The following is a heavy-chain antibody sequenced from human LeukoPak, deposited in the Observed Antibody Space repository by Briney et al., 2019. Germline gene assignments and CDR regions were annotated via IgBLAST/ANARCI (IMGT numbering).Heavy chain of an antibody. Sequence: PSETLSLTCAVYGGSFSGYYWSWIRQPPGKGLEWIGEINHSGSTNYNPSLKSRGTISVDTSKNQFSLKLSSVTAADTAVYYCATSRNWYFDLWGRGTLVTVSS. CDR3: ATSRNWYFDL. CDR1: GGSFSGYY. CDR2: INHSGST. J-gene: IGHJ2*01. V-gene: IGHV4-34*01.